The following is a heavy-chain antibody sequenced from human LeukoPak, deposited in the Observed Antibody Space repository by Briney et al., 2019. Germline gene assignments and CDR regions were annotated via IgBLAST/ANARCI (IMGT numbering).Heavy chain of an antibody. V-gene: IGHV1-2*06. D-gene: IGHD3-16*01. Sequence: ASVKVSCKASGYTFTGYYMHWVRQAPGQRLEWMGRINPNSGGTNYAQKFQGRVTMTRDTSISTAYMELSRLRSDDTAVYYCARDLGQGGDDAFDIWGQGTMVTVSS. CDR1: GYTFTGYY. CDR3: ARDLGQGGDDAFDI. CDR2: INPNSGGT. J-gene: IGHJ3*02.